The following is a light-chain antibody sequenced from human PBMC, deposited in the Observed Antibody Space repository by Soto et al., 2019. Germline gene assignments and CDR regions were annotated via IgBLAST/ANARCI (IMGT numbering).Light chain of an antibody. CDR2: DVS. J-gene: IGLJ3*02. V-gene: IGLV2-11*01. Sequence: QSALTQPRSVSGSPGQSVTISCTGTSSDVGGYNYVSWYQQHPGKAPKLMISDVSKRPSGVPDCFAGAKSGNAASLTIAGLPAEDEADYYCCSSARTYTSVFGGGTKLTVL. CDR3: CSSARTYTSV. CDR1: SSDVGGYNY.